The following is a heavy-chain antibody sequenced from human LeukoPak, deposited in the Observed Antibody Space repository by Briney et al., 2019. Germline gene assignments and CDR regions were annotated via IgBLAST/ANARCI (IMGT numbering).Heavy chain of an antibody. CDR1: GFTFSDYS. V-gene: IGHV3-11*04. D-gene: IGHD6-6*01. CDR2: IRSSGSTI. J-gene: IGHJ4*02. CDR3: ASWTSSSSNY. Sequence: GGSLRLSCAASGFTFSDYSMSWIRQAPGKGLEWVSYIRSSGSTIKYADSVKGRFTISRDNAKNSLSLQMNSLRAEDTAVYYCASWTSSSSNYWGQGTLVTVSS.